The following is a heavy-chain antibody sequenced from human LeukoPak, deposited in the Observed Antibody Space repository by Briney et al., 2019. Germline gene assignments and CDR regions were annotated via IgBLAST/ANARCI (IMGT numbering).Heavy chain of an antibody. Sequence: SETLSLTCTVSGDSITSYYWSWFRQPPGQGLEWIAYIYYSGNTKYNPSLMSRAYIFIDTSRNQFSLELRSVTAADTAVYYCARDLFTAAGEFDYWGQGTLVTVSS. CDR3: ARDLFTAAGEFDY. CDR1: GDSITSYY. D-gene: IGHD6-13*01. V-gene: IGHV4-59*01. CDR2: IYYSGNT. J-gene: IGHJ4*02.